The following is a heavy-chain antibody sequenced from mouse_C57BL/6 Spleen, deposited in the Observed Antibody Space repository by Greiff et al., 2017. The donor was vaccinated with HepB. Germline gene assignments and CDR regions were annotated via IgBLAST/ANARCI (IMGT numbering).Heavy chain of an antibody. J-gene: IGHJ4*01. V-gene: IGHV1-82*01. CDR2: IYPGDGDT. CDR1: GYAFSSSW. Sequence: QVQLKESGPELVKPGASVKISCKASGYAFSSSWMNWVKQRPGKGLEWIGRIYPGDGDTNYNGKFKGKATLTADKSSSTAYMQLSSLTSEDSAVYFCARGGDYDYAMDYWGQGTSVTVSS. D-gene: IGHD2-4*01. CDR3: ARGGDYDYAMDY.